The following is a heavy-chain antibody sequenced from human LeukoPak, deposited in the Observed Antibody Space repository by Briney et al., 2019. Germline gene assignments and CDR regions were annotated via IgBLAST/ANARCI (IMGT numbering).Heavy chain of an antibody. D-gene: IGHD1-26*01. V-gene: IGHV3-23*01. CDR2: IGVSGGAT. CDR3: AKNRGAGSHYYYHMNV. CDR1: GFTFSSYA. Sequence: GGSLRLSCAASGFTFSSYAMSWVRQAPGKGLEWVSAIGVSGGATYYADFVKGRFTSSRDNSKNTLYLQLNSLRVEDTAVYYCAKNRGAGSHYYYHMNVWGKGTTVTVSS. J-gene: IGHJ6*03.